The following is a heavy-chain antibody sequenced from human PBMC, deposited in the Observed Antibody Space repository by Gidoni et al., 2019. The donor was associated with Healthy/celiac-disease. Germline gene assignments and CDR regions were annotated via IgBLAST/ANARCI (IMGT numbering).Heavy chain of an antibody. CDR1: GFTFRGSA. J-gene: IGHJ4*02. D-gene: IGHD6-6*01. CDR3: TRSVIAARPGEDY. CDR2: IRSKANRYAP. Sequence: EVQLVEAGGGLVQPGGTLKLSCAASGFTFRGSAMHWVRQASWEGLEWVGRIRSKANRYAPAYAASVKGRFTISRDESKNTAYLQMNSLKTEDTAVYYCTRSVIAARPGEDYWGQGTLVTVSS. V-gene: IGHV3-73*02.